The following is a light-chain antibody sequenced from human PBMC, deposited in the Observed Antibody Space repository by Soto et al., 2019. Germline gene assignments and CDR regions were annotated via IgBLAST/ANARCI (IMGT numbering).Light chain of an antibody. J-gene: IGKJ1*01. CDR2: DAS. Sequence: EIEMTQSPATLSVSPGERATLTYRASQSVSSDLAWYQQKPGKAPGLLIYDASTRDSGIPARFSGSGSGTEISLTINSLLSPDFAVYYCHHYKYWPPCTFGQGTKVDI. V-gene: IGKV3-15*01. CDR3: HHYKYWPPCT. CDR1: QSVSSD.